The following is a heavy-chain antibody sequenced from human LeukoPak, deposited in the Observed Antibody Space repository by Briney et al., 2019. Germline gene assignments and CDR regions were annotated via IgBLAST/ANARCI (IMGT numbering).Heavy chain of an antibody. Sequence: GGSLRLSCAASGFTFSTYSMNWVRQAPGKGLEWVSSISSSSTYIYYADSMKGRFTISRDNAKNALYLQMNSLRAEDTAVYYCARERDASGAFDIWGQGTMVTVSS. D-gene: IGHD5-24*01. CDR3: ARERDASGAFDI. CDR2: ISSSSTYI. V-gene: IGHV3-21*01. J-gene: IGHJ3*02. CDR1: GFTFSTYS.